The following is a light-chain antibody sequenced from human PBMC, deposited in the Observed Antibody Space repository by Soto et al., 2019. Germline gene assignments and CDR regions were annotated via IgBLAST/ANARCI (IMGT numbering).Light chain of an antibody. V-gene: IGLV2-23*03. CDR3: CSYAGSSNV. Sequence: QSALAQPASVSGSPGQSITISCTGTNSDVGTHNLDSWYQQHPGKAPKLIIYEGTKRPSGVSNRFSGSKSGNTASLTISGLQAEDEADYHCCSYAGSSNVFGTGTKVTV. J-gene: IGLJ1*01. CDR2: EGT. CDR1: NSDVGTHNL.